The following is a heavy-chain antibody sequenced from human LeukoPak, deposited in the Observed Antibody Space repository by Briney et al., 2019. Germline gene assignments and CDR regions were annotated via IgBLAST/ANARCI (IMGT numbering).Heavy chain of an antibody. CDR2: IKQDGSEK. CDR1: GFTFSSYW. J-gene: IGHJ4*02. Sequence: GGSLRLSCAASGFTFSSYWMSWVRQAPGKGLEWVANIKQDGSEKYYVDSVKGRFTISRDNAKNSLYLQMNSLRVEDTAVYYCAKWAVLLWFGESSSGYYFDYWGQGALVTVSS. D-gene: IGHD3-10*01. CDR3: AKWAVLLWFGESSSGYYFDY. V-gene: IGHV3-7*01.